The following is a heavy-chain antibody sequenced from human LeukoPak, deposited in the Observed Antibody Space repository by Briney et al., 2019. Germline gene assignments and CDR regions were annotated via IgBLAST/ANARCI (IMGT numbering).Heavy chain of an antibody. J-gene: IGHJ3*02. CDR3: AREHHHRTYYYAPRAFDI. D-gene: IGHD3-10*01. CDR2: ISYDGSNK. Sequence: PGGSLRLSCAASGFTFSSYGMHWVRQAPGKGLEWVAVISYDGSNKYYADSVKGRFTISRDNSKNTLYLQMNSLRAEDTAVYYCAREHHHRTYYYAPRAFDIWGQGTMVTVSS. V-gene: IGHV3-30*03. CDR1: GFTFSSYG.